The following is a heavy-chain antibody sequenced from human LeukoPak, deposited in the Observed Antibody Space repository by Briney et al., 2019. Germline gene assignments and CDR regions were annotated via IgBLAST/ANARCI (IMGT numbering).Heavy chain of an antibody. CDR2: ISSSGSTI. CDR1: GFTFSSYT. V-gene: IGHV3-48*01. Sequence: GGSLRLSCAASGFTFSSYTMNWVRQAPGKGLEWLSYISSSGSTIYYADSVKGRFTISRDNAKNSLSLQMNSLRAEDTAVYYCAREVAGFDYWGQGTLVTVSS. J-gene: IGHJ4*02. CDR3: AREVAGFDY. D-gene: IGHD6-19*01.